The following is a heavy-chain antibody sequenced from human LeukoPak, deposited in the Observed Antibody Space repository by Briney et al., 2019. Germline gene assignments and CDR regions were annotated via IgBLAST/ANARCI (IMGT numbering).Heavy chain of an antibody. CDR1: GFTFSSYG. J-gene: IGHJ4*02. CDR2: IWYDGSNK. V-gene: IGHV3-33*01. Sequence: PGGSLRLSCAASGFTFSSYGMNWVRQAPGKGLEWVAVIWYDGSNKYYADSVKGRFTISRDNSKNTLYLQMNSLRAEDTAVYYCARASVWRYFYWLDYWGQGTLVTVSS. D-gene: IGHD3-9*01. CDR3: ARASVWRYFYWLDY.